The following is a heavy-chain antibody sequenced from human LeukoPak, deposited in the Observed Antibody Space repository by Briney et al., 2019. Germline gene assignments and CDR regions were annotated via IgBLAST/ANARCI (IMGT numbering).Heavy chain of an antibody. D-gene: IGHD1-7*01. Sequence: PGGSLRLSCVASGIPFSRYGMAWVRQAPGKGLEWVSIISGSGADSYYADSVKGRFTISRDNSKNTLYLQMNNVRAGDTAVYFCATDPWGNYRGYFDYWGQGTLITVSA. CDR1: GIPFSRYG. J-gene: IGHJ4*02. CDR3: ATDPWGNYRGYFDY. CDR2: ISGSGADS. V-gene: IGHV3-23*01.